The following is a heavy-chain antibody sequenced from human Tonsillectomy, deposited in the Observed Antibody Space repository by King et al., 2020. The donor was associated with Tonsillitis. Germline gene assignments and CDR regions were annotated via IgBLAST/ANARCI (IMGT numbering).Heavy chain of an antibody. CDR3: AGPSIVVVPAAIGAYYYGMDV. D-gene: IGHD2-2*01. CDR2: INPNSGGT. Sequence: QLVQSGAEVKKPGASVKVSCKASGYTFTGYYMHWVRQAPGQGLEWMGWINPNSGGTNYAQKFQGRVTMTRYTSISTAYLGLSRLRSDDTAVYYCAGPSIVVVPAAIGAYYYGMDVWGQGTTVTVSS. J-gene: IGHJ6*02. V-gene: IGHV1-2*02. CDR1: GYTFTGYY.